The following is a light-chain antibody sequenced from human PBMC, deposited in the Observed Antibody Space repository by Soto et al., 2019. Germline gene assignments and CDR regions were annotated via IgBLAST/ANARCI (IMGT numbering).Light chain of an antibody. Sequence: EVVSTQFPATLSLSPGDRAALSCKASQSVHNFLAWYQQRPGQAPRLLMYGASTRATGVTARFRGGGSGTEFTLTISSLQSEDSAVYYCQQYHKWPPITFGQGTRLENK. J-gene: IGKJ5*01. CDR2: GAS. CDR1: QSVHNF. CDR3: QQYHKWPPIT. V-gene: IGKV3-15*01.